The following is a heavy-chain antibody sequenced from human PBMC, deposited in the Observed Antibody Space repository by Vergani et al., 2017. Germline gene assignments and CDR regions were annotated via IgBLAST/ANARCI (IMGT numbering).Heavy chain of an antibody. CDR1: GYTFTDHY. Sequence: EVQLVQSGAEVKKPGATMKISCKVSGYTFTDHYMHWVKQAPGKGLEWMGLVDPEDGETIYAEKFKGRVTIAADTSTDTAHLELSSLRSEDTAVYYCADVDTAMVTDYWGREPWSPSPQ. J-gene: IGHJ4*02. D-gene: IGHD5-18*01. V-gene: IGHV1-69-2*01. CDR3: ADVDTAMVTDY. CDR2: VDPEDGET.